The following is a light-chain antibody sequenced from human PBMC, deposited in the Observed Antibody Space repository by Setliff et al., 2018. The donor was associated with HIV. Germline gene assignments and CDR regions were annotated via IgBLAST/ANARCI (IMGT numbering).Light chain of an antibody. CDR1: SSDVGGYNY. V-gene: IGLV2-14*03. Sequence: QSVLTQPASVSGSPGQSITISCTGTSSDVGGYNYVSWYQHYPGKAPKFMIYDVTTRPSGVSNRFSGSKSGNTASLTISGLQAEDEADYYCNSYRSRSTYVFGTGTKVTVL. CDR2: DVT. J-gene: IGLJ1*01. CDR3: NSYRSRSTYV.